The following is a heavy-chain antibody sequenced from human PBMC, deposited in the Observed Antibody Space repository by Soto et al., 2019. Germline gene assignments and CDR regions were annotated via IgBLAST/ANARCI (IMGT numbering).Heavy chain of an antibody. V-gene: IGHV3-30-3*01. CDR3: ARGRAAAGTKPRLGGGGMDV. J-gene: IGHJ6*02. Sequence: QVQLVESGGGVVQPGRSLRLSCAASGFTFSSYAMHWVRQAPGKGLEWVAVISYEGSNKYYADSVKGRFTISRDNSKNTLYLQMNSLRAEDTAVYYCARGRAAAGTKPRLGGGGMDVWGQGTTVTVSS. D-gene: IGHD6-13*01. CDR1: GFTFSSYA. CDR2: ISYEGSNK.